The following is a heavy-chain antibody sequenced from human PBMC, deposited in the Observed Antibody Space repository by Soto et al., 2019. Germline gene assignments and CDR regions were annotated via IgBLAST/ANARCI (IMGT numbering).Heavy chain of an antibody. D-gene: IGHD4-17*01. V-gene: IGHV4-59*01. CDR3: ARVIPPSWDDYGDSDAFDI. Sequence: SETLSLTCTVSGGSISSYYWSWIRQPPGKGLEWIGYIYYSGSTNYNPSLKSRVTISVDTSKNQFSLKLSSVTAADTAVYYCARVIPPSWDDYGDSDAFDIWGQGTMVTVS. CDR2: IYYSGST. CDR1: GGSISSYY. J-gene: IGHJ3*02.